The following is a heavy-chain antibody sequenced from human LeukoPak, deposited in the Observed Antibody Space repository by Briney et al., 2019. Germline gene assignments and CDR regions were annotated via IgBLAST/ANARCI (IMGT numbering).Heavy chain of an antibody. CDR2: IRSKAYGGTT. J-gene: IGHJ4*02. Sequence: PGGSLRLSCAASGCTFSSYNMHWVRQAPGKGLEWVGVIRSKAYGGTTEYAASVKGRFTISRDDSKSIAYLQMNSLKTEDTAVYYCTRTPASGYSSSWYTLYYFDYWGQGTLVTVSS. CDR1: GCTFSSYN. V-gene: IGHV3-49*04. CDR3: TRTPASGYSSSWYTLYYFDY. D-gene: IGHD6-13*01.